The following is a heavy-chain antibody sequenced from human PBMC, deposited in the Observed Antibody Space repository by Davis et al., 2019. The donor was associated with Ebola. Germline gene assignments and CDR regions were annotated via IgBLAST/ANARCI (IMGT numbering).Heavy chain of an antibody. Sequence: GESLKISCVASGFTFSSYGLHWVRQAPGKGLEWVTLISHDGSSEHYAESLRGRFTVSRDNSKNTLYLQLSGLRPDDTALYFCARGGWSRDALDIWGQGTMVTVSS. J-gene: IGHJ3*02. CDR3: ARGGWSRDALDI. V-gene: IGHV3-30*04. D-gene: IGHD2-15*01. CDR1: GFTFSSYG. CDR2: ISHDGSSE.